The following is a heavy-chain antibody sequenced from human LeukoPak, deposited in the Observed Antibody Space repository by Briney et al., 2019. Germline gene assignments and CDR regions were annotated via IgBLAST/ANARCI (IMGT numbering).Heavy chain of an antibody. V-gene: IGHV3-23*01. Sequence: GGSLRPSCAVSGFTFSNYALSWVRQSPGKGLEWVSTIIGSGDSTAYADSVKGRFTISRDNSKNTLFLQMNSLRAEDTALYYCAKERRETSGSYYGTFDYWGRGTLVTVSS. J-gene: IGHJ4*02. CDR1: GFTFSNYA. CDR2: IIGSGDST. D-gene: IGHD1-26*01. CDR3: AKERRETSGSYYGTFDY.